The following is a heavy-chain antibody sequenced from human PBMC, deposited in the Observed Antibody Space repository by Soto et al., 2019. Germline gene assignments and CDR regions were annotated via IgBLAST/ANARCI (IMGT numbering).Heavy chain of an antibody. CDR3: ARGTDYYYGMDV. CDR1: GGSISSSSYY. J-gene: IGHJ6*02. D-gene: IGHD1-1*01. Sequence: LSLTCTVSGGSISSSSYYWGWIRQPPGKGLEWIGSIYYSGSTYYNPSLKSRVTISVDTSKNQFSLKLSSVTAADTAVYYCARGTDYYYGMDVWGQGTTVTVSS. CDR2: IYYSGST. V-gene: IGHV4-39*01.